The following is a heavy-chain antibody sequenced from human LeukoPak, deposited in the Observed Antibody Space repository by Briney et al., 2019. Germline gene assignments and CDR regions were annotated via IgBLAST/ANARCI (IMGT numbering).Heavy chain of an antibody. CDR2: IFTDGST. Sequence: GGSLRLSCAASGVTITKNYMTWVGQAAPKGLEWVSVIFTDGSTHYADSVKGRFIISRDNSKHTVSLQMDSLTMDDSGAYYCARDFAQAGYFDYWGLGTLVIVSS. CDR3: ARDFAQAGYFDY. V-gene: IGHV3-53*01. D-gene: IGHD6-19*01. CDR1: GVTITKNY. J-gene: IGHJ4*02.